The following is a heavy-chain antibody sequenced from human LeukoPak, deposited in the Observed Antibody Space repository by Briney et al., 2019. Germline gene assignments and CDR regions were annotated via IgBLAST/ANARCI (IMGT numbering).Heavy chain of an antibody. Sequence: SETLSLTCTVSGDSFSRNNWWSWVRQSPGKGLEWIGDIYHSGRTNYNPSLKSRVTISVDKSENQFSLKLASVTAADTAVYYCARGVATFDHWGQGTLVTVSS. V-gene: IGHV4-4*02. CDR1: GDSFSRNNW. D-gene: IGHD5-12*01. CDR3: ARGVATFDH. J-gene: IGHJ4*02. CDR2: IYHSGRT.